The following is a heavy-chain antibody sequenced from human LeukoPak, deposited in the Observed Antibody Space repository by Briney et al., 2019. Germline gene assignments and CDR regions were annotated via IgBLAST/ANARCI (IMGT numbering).Heavy chain of an antibody. CDR2: MNTNSGNT. V-gene: IGHV1-8*01. CDR1: GYTFTSSA. CDR3: ARGPRFIVATILGVDY. D-gene: IGHD5-12*01. Sequence: GASLKISCKASGYTFTSSAIYRVRHATGQRLEWMGWMNTNSGNTGYAQKFQGRVTMTRNTSISTAYMELSSLRSEDTAVYYCARGPRFIVATILGVDYWGQGTLVTVSS. J-gene: IGHJ4*02.